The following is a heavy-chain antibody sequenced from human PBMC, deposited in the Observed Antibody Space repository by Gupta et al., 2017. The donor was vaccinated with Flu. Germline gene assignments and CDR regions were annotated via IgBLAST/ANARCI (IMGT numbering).Heavy chain of an antibody. D-gene: IGHD2-2*02. CDR3: ARDYCSSTSCYNDY. J-gene: IGHJ4*02. Sequence: QVQLVQSGAEVKKPGASVKVSCKASGYTFTSYAMHWVRQAPGQRLEWMGWINAGNGNTKYSQKFQGRVTITRDTSASTAYMELSSLRSEDTAVYYCARDYCSSTSCYNDYWGQGTLVTVSS. CDR1: GYTFTSYA. V-gene: IGHV1-3*01. CDR2: INAGNGNT.